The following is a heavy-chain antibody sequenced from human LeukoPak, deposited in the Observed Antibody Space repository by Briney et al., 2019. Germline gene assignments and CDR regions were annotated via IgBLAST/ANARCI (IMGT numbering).Heavy chain of an antibody. CDR1: GGSISSYY. D-gene: IGHD1-1*01. V-gene: IGHV4-59*01. Sequence: PSETLSLTCTVSGGSISSYYWSWIRQPPGEGLEWIGFIYYSGSTNQNPSLKSRVTISVDTSKNQFSLKLSSVTAADTAVYYCAREGTAGTNLNWFDPWGQGTLVTVSS. J-gene: IGHJ5*02. CDR2: IYYSGST. CDR3: AREGTAGTNLNWFDP.